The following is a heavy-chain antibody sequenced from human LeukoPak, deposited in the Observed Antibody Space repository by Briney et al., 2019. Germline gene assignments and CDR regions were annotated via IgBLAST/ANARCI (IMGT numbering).Heavy chain of an antibody. CDR1: GFTVSSNY. J-gene: IGHJ4*02. CDR2: FYGGEST. D-gene: IGHD5-18*01. Sequence: PGGSLRLSCAASGFTVSSNYMTWVRQAPGKGLEWVSIFYGGESTYYADSVKGRFTISRDNSKNTLYLQMTSLRAEDTAVYYCTGYSSGFPCWGQGTLVTVSS. CDR3: TGYSSGFPC. V-gene: IGHV3-53*01.